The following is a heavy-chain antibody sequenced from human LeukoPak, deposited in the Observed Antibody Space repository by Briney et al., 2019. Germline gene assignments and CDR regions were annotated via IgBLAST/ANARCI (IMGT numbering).Heavy chain of an antibody. CDR1: GFTFSSYG. J-gene: IGHJ4*02. V-gene: IGHV3-30*18. Sequence: GGSLRLSCAASGFTFSSYGMHWVRQAPGKGLEWVAVIPYDGSNKYYADSVKGRFTISRDNSKNTLYLQMNSLRAEDTAVYYCAKAGYSGSYYVTDYWGQGTLVTVSS. CDR3: AKAGYSGSYYVTDY. D-gene: IGHD1-26*01. CDR2: IPYDGSNK.